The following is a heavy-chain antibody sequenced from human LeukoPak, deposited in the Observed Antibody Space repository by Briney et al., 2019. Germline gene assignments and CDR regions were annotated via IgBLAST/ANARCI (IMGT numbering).Heavy chain of an antibody. CDR1: GYTFTCYY. CDR3: AREGYCSGGSCSWFDP. Sequence: ASVKVSCKASGYTFTCYYMHWVRQAPGQGLEWMGRTNPNSGGSNYAQKFQGRVTMTRDTSISTAYMELSRLRSDDTAVYYCAREGYCSGGSCSWFDPWGQGTLVTVSS. D-gene: IGHD2-15*01. J-gene: IGHJ5*02. V-gene: IGHV1-2*06. CDR2: TNPNSGGS.